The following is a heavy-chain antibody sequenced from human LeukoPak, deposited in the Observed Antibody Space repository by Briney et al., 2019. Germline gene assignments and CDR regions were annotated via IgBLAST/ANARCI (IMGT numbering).Heavy chain of an antibody. Sequence: GASVKVSCKASGYTFNNYGINWVRQAPGQGLEWMGWISAYNGDTNYAQKLQGRVTMTTDTSTSTAYMELRSLRSDDTAVYYCARGTYERTTVTTFWTHKDYWGQGTLVTVSS. CDR2: ISAYNGDT. CDR1: GYTFNNYG. CDR3: ARGTYERTTVTTFWTHKDY. V-gene: IGHV1-18*01. J-gene: IGHJ4*02. D-gene: IGHD4-17*01.